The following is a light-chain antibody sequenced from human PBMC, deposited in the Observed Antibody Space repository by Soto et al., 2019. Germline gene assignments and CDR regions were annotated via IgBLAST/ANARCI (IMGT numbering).Light chain of an antibody. Sequence: IVLTQSPDSLSVSPGERVTLSCRASQSVYSNLAWYRNKPGQAPRLLISGASTGDAGVPVRFRGSGSGAEFTLTINTLQSEGSAVDYGQQYHTWPFTCGGGTKVE. V-gene: IGKV3-15*01. CDR1: QSVYSN. CDR3: QQYHTWPFT. J-gene: IGKJ4*01. CDR2: GAS.